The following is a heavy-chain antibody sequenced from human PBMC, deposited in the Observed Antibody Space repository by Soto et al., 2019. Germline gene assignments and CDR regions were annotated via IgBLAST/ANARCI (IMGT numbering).Heavy chain of an antibody. Sequence: GXSVKVACKASGYPFTSYGSIWGRQAPGQGLEWMGLLIPYNGDTIYAQKFQGRVILTTDTATSTAYMELGSLRSDDTAVYYCVRDASSGYRGWWDPWGQGTLVTVSS. V-gene: IGHV1-18*01. J-gene: IGHJ5*02. CDR2: LIPYNGDT. D-gene: IGHD5-18*01. CDR1: GYPFTSYG. CDR3: VRDASSGYRGWWDP.